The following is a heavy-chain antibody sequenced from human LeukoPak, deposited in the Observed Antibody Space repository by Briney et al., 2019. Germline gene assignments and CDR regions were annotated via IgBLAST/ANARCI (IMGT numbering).Heavy chain of an antibody. Sequence: PSQTLSLTCTVSGGSISSGDYYWSWIRQPPRKGLEWIGYIYYSGSTSYNPSLKSRVTILVDTSKNQFSLKLSSMTAADTAVYYCARAQSYDFAELPLSGFDPWGQGTLVTVSS. D-gene: IGHD3-3*01. J-gene: IGHJ5*02. V-gene: IGHV4-30-4*08. CDR2: IYYSGST. CDR1: GGSISSGDYY. CDR3: ARAQSYDFAELPLSGFDP.